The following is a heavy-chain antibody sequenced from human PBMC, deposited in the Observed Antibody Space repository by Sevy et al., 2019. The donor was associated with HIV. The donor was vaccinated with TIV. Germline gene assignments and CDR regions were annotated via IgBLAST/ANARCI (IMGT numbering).Heavy chain of an antibody. J-gene: IGHJ6*02. D-gene: IGHD2-2*01. V-gene: IGHV1-18*01. CDR3: ARDSSTARSYYYYDGMDV. CDR1: GYTFNRYG. Sequence: ASVKVSCKASGYTFNRYGISWVRQAPGQGLEWMGRISAYNGNTNYAQKREGRVTMTTDTSTSTAYMELRSLRSDDTAVYYCARDSSTARSYYYYDGMDVWGQGTTVTVSS. CDR2: ISAYNGNT.